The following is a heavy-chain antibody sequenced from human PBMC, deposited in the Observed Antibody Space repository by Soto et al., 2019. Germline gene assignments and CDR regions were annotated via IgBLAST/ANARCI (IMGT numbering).Heavy chain of an antibody. D-gene: IGHD1-1*01. CDR1: GFTFSDYW. Sequence: EVQLVESGGGLVQPGGPLRLSCAASGFTFSDYWMHWVRQVPGKGLVWVSRISGDVSSTSYADSVKGRFTISRDNAKNTLYVQMNSLRAEDTAVYYCTRGIGYSAQDYWGQGTPVTVSS. CDR2: ISGDVSST. CDR3: TRGIGYSAQDY. V-gene: IGHV3-74*01. J-gene: IGHJ4*02.